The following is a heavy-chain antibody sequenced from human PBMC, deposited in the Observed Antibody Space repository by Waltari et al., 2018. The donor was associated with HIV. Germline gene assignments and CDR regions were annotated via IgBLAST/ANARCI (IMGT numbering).Heavy chain of an antibody. CDR1: GGSFSGFF. V-gene: IGHV4-34*02. CDR2: ISHTGAP. CDR3: ARGRRPYHNLFTGYTFYFDS. J-gene: IGHJ4*02. D-gene: IGHD3-9*01. Sequence: VQLQQWGGGLFNSSRPLSLPCAVYGGSFSGFFWPWLRQPPGRGLEWIGEISHTGAPAYNPSLGGRVTVSLDTAKNQFFVTLRSLTVADTATYFCARGRRPYHNLFTGYTFYFDSWGRGS.